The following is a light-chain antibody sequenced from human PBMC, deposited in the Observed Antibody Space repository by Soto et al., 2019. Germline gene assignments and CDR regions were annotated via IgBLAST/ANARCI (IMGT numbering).Light chain of an antibody. CDR1: QSIGNH. V-gene: IGKV1-39*01. J-gene: IGKJ5*01. CDR2: GAS. CDR3: QQGYSSPAT. Sequence: DIQMTQSPSVLSASVGDIVTITCRASQSIGNHLNWYQQKPGKAPKLLIYGASTLQSGVPSRFTGSGSGTDFTLTVNSLQAEDFETYYCQQGYSSPATFGQGTRLEIK.